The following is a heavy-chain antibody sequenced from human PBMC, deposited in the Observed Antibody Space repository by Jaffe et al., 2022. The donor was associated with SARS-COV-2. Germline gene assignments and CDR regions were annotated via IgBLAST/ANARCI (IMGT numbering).Heavy chain of an antibody. D-gene: IGHD6-19*01. J-gene: IGHJ4*02. CDR1: GFTFSSYA. CDR2: ISYDGSNK. CDR3: ARQYSSGWYDFDY. V-gene: IGHV3-30-3*01. Sequence: QVQLVESGGGVVQPGRSLRLSCAASGFTFSSYAMHWVRQAPGKGLEWVAVISYDGSNKYYADSVKGRFTISRDNSKNTLYLQMNSLRAEDTAVYYCARQYSSGWYDFDYWGQGTLVTVSS.